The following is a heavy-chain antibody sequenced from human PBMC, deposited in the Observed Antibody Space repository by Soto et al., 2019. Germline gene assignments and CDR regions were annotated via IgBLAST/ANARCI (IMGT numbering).Heavy chain of an antibody. CDR1: GESFSGSY. D-gene: IGHD4-17*01. V-gene: IGHV4-34*01. Sequence: PSETLSLTCAVYGESFSGSYWMWIRQPPGKGLEWIGEITHSGDINYNPSLKSRVTISVDTSINQFSLRLSSVTAADTAVYYCARGLDYGDSNTPLDYWGQGTLVTVSS. CDR3: ARGLDYGDSNTPLDY. J-gene: IGHJ4*02. CDR2: ITHSGDI.